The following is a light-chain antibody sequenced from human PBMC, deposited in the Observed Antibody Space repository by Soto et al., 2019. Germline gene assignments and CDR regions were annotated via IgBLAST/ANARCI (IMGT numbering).Light chain of an antibody. CDR3: PQYYSLSYS. CDR2: AAS. V-gene: IGKV1D-8*03. CDR1: QGISSY. Sequence: VIWMTQSPSLLSASTGDRVTISCRMSQGISSYLAWYQQKPGKAPELLVYAASTMLSVVPSRFPGSGFGTDFTLTIICLQTADFATYSCPQYYSLSYSFGQGTKLHIK. J-gene: IGKJ2*01.